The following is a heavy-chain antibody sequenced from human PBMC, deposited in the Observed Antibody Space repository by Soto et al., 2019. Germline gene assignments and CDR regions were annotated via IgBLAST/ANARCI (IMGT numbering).Heavy chain of an antibody. CDR1: GFTFSGSA. V-gene: IGHV3-73*01. J-gene: IGHJ3*02. CDR3: IRREGAAMGDAFDI. Sequence: EVQLVESGGGLVQPGGSLKLSCAASGFTFSGSAMHWVRQASGKGLEWVGRIRSKANSYATAYAASVKGRFTISRDDSKNTEYLQMNSLKTEDTAVYYCIRREGAAMGDAFDIWGQGTMVTVSS. D-gene: IGHD2-2*01. CDR2: IRSKANSYAT.